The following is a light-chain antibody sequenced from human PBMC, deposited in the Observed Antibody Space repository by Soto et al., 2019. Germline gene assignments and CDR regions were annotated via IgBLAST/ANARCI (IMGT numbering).Light chain of an antibody. V-gene: IGKV1-5*03. CDR1: QSISSW. CDR3: QQYESYPMT. J-gene: IGKJ4*01. Sequence: DSQMTQYPSTLSASVGDRVTITCRASQSISSWLAWYQQKPGKAPKLLISKASTLQSGGPPRFSGSGPGTESNLTISSLQPDDGATYYGQQYESYPMTFGGGTKVEIK. CDR2: KAS.